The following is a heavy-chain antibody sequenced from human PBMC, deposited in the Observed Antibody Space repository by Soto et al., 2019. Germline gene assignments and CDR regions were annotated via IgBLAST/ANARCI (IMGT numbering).Heavy chain of an antibody. D-gene: IGHD1-1*01. V-gene: IGHV5-51*01. CDR2: IYPGDSDT. CDR1: GYIFTNYW. CDR3: ASLSRLEPRSAFDY. J-gene: IGHJ4*02. Sequence: PGESLKISCNGSGYIFTNYWIGWVRQMPGKGLEWMGIIYPGDSDTKYSPSFQGQVTISADKSINTAYLQWSSLKASDTAMYYCASLSRLEPRSAFDYWGQGTLVTVYS.